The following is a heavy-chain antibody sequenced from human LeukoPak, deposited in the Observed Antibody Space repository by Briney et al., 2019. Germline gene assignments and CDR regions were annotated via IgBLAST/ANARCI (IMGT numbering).Heavy chain of an antibody. D-gene: IGHD3-22*01. J-gene: IGHJ3*02. CDR2: INPSGGST. V-gene: IGHV1-46*01. CDR3: ARGLYYYDSSGYYPNDAFDI. Sequence: ASVKVSCKASGYTFTSYYMHWVRQAPGQWLEWMGIINPSGGSTSYAQKFQARVTMTRDTSTSTVYMELSSLRSEDTAVYYCARGLYYYDSSGYYPNDAFDIWGQGTMVTVSS. CDR1: GYTFTSYY.